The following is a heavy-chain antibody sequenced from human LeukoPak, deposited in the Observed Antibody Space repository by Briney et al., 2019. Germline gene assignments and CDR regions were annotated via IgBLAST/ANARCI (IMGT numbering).Heavy chain of an antibody. CDR1: GGSTSSGDYY. CDR3: ARDGYSYGYGWYFDL. V-gene: IGHV4-30-4*08. Sequence: PSQTLSLTCAVSGGSTSSGDYYWRWIRQPPGKGLEWIGYIYYNGSTYYNPSLKSRVPISVDTSKNQFSLKLSSVTAADTAVYYCARDGYSYGYGWYFDLWGRGTLVTVSS. CDR2: IYYNGST. D-gene: IGHD5-18*01. J-gene: IGHJ2*01.